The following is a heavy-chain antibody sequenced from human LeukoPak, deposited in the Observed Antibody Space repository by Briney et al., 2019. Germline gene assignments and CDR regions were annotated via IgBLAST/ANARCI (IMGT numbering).Heavy chain of an antibody. D-gene: IGHD5-18*01. Sequence: GRSLRLSCAASGFTFSSYAMHWVRQAPGKGLEWVAVISYDGSNKYYADSVKGRFTISRDNSKNTLYLQMNSLRAEDTAVYYCARRGGGYSYGLMDYYYYMDVWGKGTTVTVSS. V-gene: IGHV3-30*04. CDR2: ISYDGSNK. CDR3: ARRGGGYSYGLMDYYYYMDV. J-gene: IGHJ6*03. CDR1: GFTFSSYA.